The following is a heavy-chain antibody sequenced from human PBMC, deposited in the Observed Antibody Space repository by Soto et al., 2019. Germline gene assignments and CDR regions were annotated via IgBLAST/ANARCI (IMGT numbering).Heavy chain of an antibody. Sequence: QVQLVQSGAEVKKPGASVKVSCKASGYIFTNHYIHWVRQAPGQGLEWMGIINPSGGSTKYLQKFQCRVTMTRDTSTSTGYMELSSLRSEDTAVYFCARADYYESSGFYYDYWGQGTLVTVSS. CDR3: ARADYYESSGFYYDY. V-gene: IGHV1-46*03. CDR1: GYIFTNHY. CDR2: INPSGGST. J-gene: IGHJ4*02. D-gene: IGHD3-22*01.